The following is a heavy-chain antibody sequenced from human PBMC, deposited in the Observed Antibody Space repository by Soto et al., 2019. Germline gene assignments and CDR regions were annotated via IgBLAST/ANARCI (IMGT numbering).Heavy chain of an antibody. D-gene: IGHD5-12*01. CDR2: INGDGSNK. CDR3: VRDAGGSDEMFAY. V-gene: IGHV3-23*01. Sequence: PGGSLRLSCAASGFTFSDYGMGWVRQAPGKGLDWVSTINGDGSNKHYADSVKGRFSISRDNSKNTLYLQMNTLRADDTATYFCVRDAGGSDEMFAYWGQGTQVTVSS. CDR1: GFTFSDYG. J-gene: IGHJ4*02.